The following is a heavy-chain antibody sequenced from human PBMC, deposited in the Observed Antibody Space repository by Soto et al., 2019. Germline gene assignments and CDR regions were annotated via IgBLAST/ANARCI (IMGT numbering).Heavy chain of an antibody. J-gene: IGHJ5*02. CDR3: ARLMRDYDILTGYYPQSPWFDP. V-gene: IGHV4-34*01. D-gene: IGHD3-9*01. Sequence: SETLSLTCAVYGGSFSGYYWSWIRQPPGKGLEWIGEINHSGSTNYNPSLKSRVTISVDTSKNQFSLKLSSVTAADTAVYYCARLMRDYDILTGYYPQSPWFDPWGQGTLVTVSS. CDR2: INHSGST. CDR1: GGSFSGYY.